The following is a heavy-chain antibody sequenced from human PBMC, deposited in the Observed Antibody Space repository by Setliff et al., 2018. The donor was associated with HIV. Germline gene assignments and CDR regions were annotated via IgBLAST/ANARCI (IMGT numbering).Heavy chain of an antibody. CDR1: GDSFSNYA. CDR3: AVSWYTTGRGDY. Sequence: ASVKVSCKTSGDSFSNYATTWVRQAPGQGLEWMGGIVPKFGTPNYAERFQGRVTITADESTSTAYMELRNLRSDDTAVYYCAVSWYTTGRGDYWGPGTLVTVSS. J-gene: IGHJ4*02. V-gene: IGHV1-69*13. CDR2: IVPKFGTP. D-gene: IGHD3-10*01.